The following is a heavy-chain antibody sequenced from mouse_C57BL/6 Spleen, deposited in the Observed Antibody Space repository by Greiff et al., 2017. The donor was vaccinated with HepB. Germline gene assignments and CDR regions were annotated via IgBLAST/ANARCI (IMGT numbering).Heavy chain of an antibody. CDR3: ARLNGRLRREGWFAY. CDR2: ILPGSGST. J-gene: IGHJ3*01. Sequence: QVQLKQSGAELMKPGASVKLSCKATGYTFTGYWIEWVKQRPGHGLEWIGEILPGSGSTNYNEKFKGKATFTADTSSNTAYMQLSSLTTEDSAIYYCARLNGRLRREGWFAYWGQGTLVTVSA. D-gene: IGHD2-4*01. V-gene: IGHV1-9*01. CDR1: GYTFTGYW.